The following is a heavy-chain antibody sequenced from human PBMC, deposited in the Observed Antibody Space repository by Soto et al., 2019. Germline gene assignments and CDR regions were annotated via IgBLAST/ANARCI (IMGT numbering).Heavy chain of an antibody. CDR2: IYSGGST. CDR1: GFTASSNY. V-gene: IGHV3-66*01. J-gene: IGHJ6*02. Sequence: AGSLRLSCAASGFTASSNYMSWVCQAPGKGLEWVSVIYSGGSTYYADSVKGRFTISRDNSKNTLYLQMNSLRAEDTAVYYCARERDYDFWSGYSRGMDVWGQGTTVTVSS. CDR3: ARERDYDFWSGYSRGMDV. D-gene: IGHD3-3*01.